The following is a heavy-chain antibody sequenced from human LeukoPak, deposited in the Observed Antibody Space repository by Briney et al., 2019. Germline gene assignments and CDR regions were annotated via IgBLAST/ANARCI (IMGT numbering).Heavy chain of an antibody. J-gene: IGHJ4*02. CDR3: AKYIVVVPAAGAYVDY. Sequence: PGASLRLSCAAPGFTFSTYAMSGVRQAPGKGLEWVSDISGSSGSTYYADSVKGRFTISTDNSKNPLYLQMNGLRAEDTAVYYCAKYIVVVPAAGAYVDYWGQGTLVTVSS. CDR2: ISGSSGST. V-gene: IGHV3-23*01. CDR1: GFTFSTYA. D-gene: IGHD2-2*01.